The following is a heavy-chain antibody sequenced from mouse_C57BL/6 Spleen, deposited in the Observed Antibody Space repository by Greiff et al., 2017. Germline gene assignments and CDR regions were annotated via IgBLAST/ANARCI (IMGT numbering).Heavy chain of an antibody. CDR2: IDPSDSYT. V-gene: IGHV1-69*01. CDR3: ARSNDYGNRAWFAY. D-gene: IGHD1-1*01. CDR1: GYTFTSYW. J-gene: IGHJ3*01. Sequence: QVQLQQPGAELVMPGASVKLSCKASGYTFTSYWMHWVKQRPGQGLEWIGEIDPSDSYTNYNQTFKGKSTLTVDKSSSTAYMQLSSLTSEDSAVYYCARSNDYGNRAWFAYWGQGTLVTVSA.